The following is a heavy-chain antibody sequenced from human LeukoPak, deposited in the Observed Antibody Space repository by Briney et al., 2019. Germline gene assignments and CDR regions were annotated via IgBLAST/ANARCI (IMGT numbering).Heavy chain of an antibody. Sequence: PGGSLRLSCAASGFTFSNYAMSWVRQAPGKGLEWVSVISGSGGSTNFADSVKGRFTSSRDNSKNTLYLQMHSQRVEDTAVYYCAQGRLGYSYGAFDHWGQGTLVTVSS. V-gene: IGHV3-23*01. CDR1: GFTFSNYA. D-gene: IGHD5-18*01. CDR2: ISGSGGST. CDR3: AQGRLGYSYGAFDH. J-gene: IGHJ4*02.